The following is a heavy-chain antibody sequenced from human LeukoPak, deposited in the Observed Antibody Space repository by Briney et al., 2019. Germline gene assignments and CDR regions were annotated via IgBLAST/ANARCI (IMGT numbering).Heavy chain of an antibody. CDR1: GYTFTSYV. Sequence: ASVKVSCKASGYTFTSYVMHWVRQAPGQRLEWMGWINAGNGNTKYSQKFQGRVTITRDTSASTAYMELSSVRSEDTAVYCCAKDESITMVRGVIIYYYGMDVWGKGTTVTVS. V-gene: IGHV1-3*01. J-gene: IGHJ6*04. D-gene: IGHD3-10*01. CDR3: AKDESITMVRGVIIYYYGMDV. CDR2: INAGNGNT.